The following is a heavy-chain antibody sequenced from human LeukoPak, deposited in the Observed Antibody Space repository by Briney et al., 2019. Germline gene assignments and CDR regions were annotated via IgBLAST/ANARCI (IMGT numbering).Heavy chain of an antibody. V-gene: IGHV3-23*01. D-gene: IGHD5-12*01. J-gene: IGHJ3*02. CDR1: GFTFFSYS. CDR3: TRDSGYNAFDI. CDR2: ISGSGGST. Sequence: GGSLRLFCAASGFTFFSYSMRWVRPGPGGGGGGVSAISGSGGSTYYADSVKGRFTISRDNAKNSLYLQMNSLRGEDTAVYYCTRDSGYNAFDIWGQGTMVTVSS.